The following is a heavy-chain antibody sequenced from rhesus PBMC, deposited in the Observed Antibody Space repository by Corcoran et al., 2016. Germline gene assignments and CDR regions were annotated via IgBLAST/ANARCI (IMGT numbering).Heavy chain of an antibody. D-gene: IGHD2-27*01. Sequence: QVRLQESGPGLVKSSETLSLTCPVSGGSISGYSWHWIRQSPGKCLEWIGFIGGGSGRPDYIPSHKSRGTITTETTKNQFSLKLRAVTAADTAVYYCARSPPLAYFRCDVWGAGVLVTVSS. J-gene: IGHJ5-1*01. V-gene: IGHV4-165*02. CDR2: IGGGSGRP. CDR1: GGSISGYS. CDR3: ARSPPLAYFRCDV.